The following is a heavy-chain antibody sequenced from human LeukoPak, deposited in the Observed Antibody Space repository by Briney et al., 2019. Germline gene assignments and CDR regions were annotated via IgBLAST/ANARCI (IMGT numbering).Heavy chain of an antibody. J-gene: IGHJ4*02. CDR2: ISRSSSEI. V-gene: IGHV3-21*05. CDR3: VKARRDGYNSWGIFDY. Sequence: GGSLRLSCAASGFTLSSHTMNWVRQAPGKGLEWVSDISRSSSEIHYADSVTGRFTISRDNAKNSLYLQMNSLRVEDMALYYCVKARRDGYNSWGIFDYWGQGTLVTVSS. CDR1: GFTLSSHT. D-gene: IGHD5-24*01.